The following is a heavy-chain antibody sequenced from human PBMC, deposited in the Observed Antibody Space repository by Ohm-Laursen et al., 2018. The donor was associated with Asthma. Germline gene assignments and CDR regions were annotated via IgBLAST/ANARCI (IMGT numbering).Heavy chain of an antibody. V-gene: IGHV3-48*01. CDR3: ARDRDYGDRPHFDY. Sequence: GSLRLSCTASGFTFSSYSMNWVRQAPGKGLEWVSYISSSSSTIYYADSVKGRFTISRDNAKNSLYLQMNSLRAEDTAVYYCARDRDYGDRPHFDYWGQGTLVTVSS. D-gene: IGHD4-17*01. J-gene: IGHJ4*02. CDR2: ISSSSSTI. CDR1: GFTFSSYS.